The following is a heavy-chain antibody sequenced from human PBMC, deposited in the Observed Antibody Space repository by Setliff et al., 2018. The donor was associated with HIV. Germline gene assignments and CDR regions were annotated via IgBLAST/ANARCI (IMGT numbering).Heavy chain of an antibody. D-gene: IGHD3-22*01. CDR2: ISFDGTNA. V-gene: IGHV3-30*04. CDR3: ARAYNVYDYRFDSSGYDY. Sequence: AGSLRLSCAAPGFTFSNYAIHWVRQAPGKGLEWVALISFDGTNAYYGNSVKGRFTISRDNSKNTLYLQMNSLRAEDAAVYDCARAYNVYDYRFDSSGYDYWGQGTLVTVSS. CDR1: GFTFSNYA. J-gene: IGHJ4*02.